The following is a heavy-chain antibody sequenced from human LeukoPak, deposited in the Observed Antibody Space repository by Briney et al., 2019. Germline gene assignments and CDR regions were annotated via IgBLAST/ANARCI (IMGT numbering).Heavy chain of an antibody. V-gene: IGHV3-7*03. CDR2: IKQDGSEK. CDR3: AKDMEDYGGNSFDS. J-gene: IGHJ5*01. CDR1: GFTFSSYW. D-gene: IGHD4-23*01. Sequence: GGSLRLSCAASGFTFSSYWMSWVRQAPGKGLEWVANIKQDGSEKYYVDSVKGRFTISRDNSKNSVYLEMKNLRIEDTAFYYCAKDMEDYGGNSFDSWGEGTLVTVSS.